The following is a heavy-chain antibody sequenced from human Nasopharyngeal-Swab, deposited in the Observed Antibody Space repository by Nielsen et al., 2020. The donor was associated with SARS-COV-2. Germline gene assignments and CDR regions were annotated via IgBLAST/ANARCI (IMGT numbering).Heavy chain of an antibody. V-gene: IGHV6-1*01. CDR2: TYYGSKWSN. J-gene: IGHJ4*02. CDR1: RDSVSSNNVG. Sequence: QTLSLTSAISRDSVSSNNVGWNWIRQSPSRGLEWLGRTYYGSKWSNPYAPSVKRRVTIKPDTSKNQFSLQMDSVTPEDSAVYYCAGGYLQTGFDYWGQGTLVTVSS. CDR3: AGGYLQTGFDY. D-gene: IGHD3-9*01.